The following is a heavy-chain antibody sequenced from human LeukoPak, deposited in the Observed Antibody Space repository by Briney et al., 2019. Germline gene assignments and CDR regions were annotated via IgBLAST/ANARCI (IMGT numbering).Heavy chain of an antibody. D-gene: IGHD4-17*01. CDR2: ISSSSTYI. Sequence: GGSLRLSCAASGLTFSYYNMNWVRKAPGKGLEWVSSISSSSTYIYYADSVKGRFTISRDNAKNSLYLEMNSLRAEDTAVYYCARDPWTNYGDYVRFDYWGQGTLVTVSS. J-gene: IGHJ4*02. V-gene: IGHV3-21*01. CDR3: ARDPWTNYGDYVRFDY. CDR1: GLTFSYYN.